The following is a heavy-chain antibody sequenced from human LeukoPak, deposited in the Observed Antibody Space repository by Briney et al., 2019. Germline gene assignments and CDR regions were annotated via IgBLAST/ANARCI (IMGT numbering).Heavy chain of an antibody. CDR3: ARSLTYYYDSSGYKGHDAFDI. CDR1: GYTFTSYD. CDR2: MNPNSGNT. J-gene: IGHJ3*02. Sequence: PGASVKVSCKASGYTFTSYDINWVRQATGQGLEWMGCMNPNSGNTGYAQKFQGRVTMTRNTSISTAYMVLSSLRSEDTAVYYCARSLTYYYDSSGYKGHDAFDIWGQGTMVTVSS. V-gene: IGHV1-8*01. D-gene: IGHD3-22*01.